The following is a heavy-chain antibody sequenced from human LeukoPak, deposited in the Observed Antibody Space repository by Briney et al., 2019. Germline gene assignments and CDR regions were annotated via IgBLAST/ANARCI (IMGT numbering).Heavy chain of an antibody. V-gene: IGHV4-39*07. J-gene: IGHJ4*02. D-gene: IGHD4-17*01. CDR1: GGSISSSSYY. CDR3: ARAPPPLPFGDYGYFDY. Sequence: PSETLSLTCTVSGGSISSSSYYWGWIRQPPGKGLEWIGSIYYSGSTYYNPSLKSRVTISVDTSKNQFSLKLSSVTAADTAVYYCARAPPPLPFGDYGYFDYWGQGTLVTVSS. CDR2: IYYSGST.